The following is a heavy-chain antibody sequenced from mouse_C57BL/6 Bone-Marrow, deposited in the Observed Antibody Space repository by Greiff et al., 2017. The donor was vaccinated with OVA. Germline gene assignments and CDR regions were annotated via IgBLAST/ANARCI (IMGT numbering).Heavy chain of an antibody. V-gene: IGHV1-19*01. CDR3: ARGGDY. CDR2: INPYNGGT. J-gene: IGHJ2*01. CDR1: ASPSTSYS. Sequence: EVQLQQSGPVLVKPGASVKMSRKASASPSTSYSMNWVKQSHGKSLEWIGVINPYNGGTSYNQKFKGKATLTVDKSSSTAYMELNSLTSEDSAVYYCARGGDYWGQGTTLTVSS.